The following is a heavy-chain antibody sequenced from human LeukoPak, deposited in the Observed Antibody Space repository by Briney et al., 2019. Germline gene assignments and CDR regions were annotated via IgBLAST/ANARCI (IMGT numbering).Heavy chain of an antibody. CDR2: ISGSGGST. J-gene: IGHJ4*02. CDR1: GFTFSSYA. D-gene: IGHD3-22*01. V-gene: IGHV3-23*01. Sequence: GGSLRLSCAASGFTFSSYAMSWVRQAPGKGLEWVSAISGSGGSTYYADSVKGRFTISRDNSKNTLYLQMNSLRAEDTAVYYCARGTITMIVVDLDPFDYWGQGTLVTVSS. CDR3: ARGTITMIVVDLDPFDY.